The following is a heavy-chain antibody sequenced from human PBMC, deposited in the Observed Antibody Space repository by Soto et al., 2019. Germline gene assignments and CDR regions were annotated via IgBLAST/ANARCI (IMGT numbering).Heavy chain of an antibody. CDR3: AKDRLAAGVRGYFDY. Sequence: QVQLVESGGGVVQPGRSLRLSCAASGFTFSSYGMHWVRQAPGKGLEWVAVIIYDGSTKYYADSVTGRFTISRDNSKSTLYLQMNSLRAEDTAVYYCAKDRLAAGVRGYFDYWGQGTLVTVSS. CDR2: IIYDGSTK. D-gene: IGHD3-10*01. J-gene: IGHJ4*02. CDR1: GFTFSSYG. V-gene: IGHV3-30*18.